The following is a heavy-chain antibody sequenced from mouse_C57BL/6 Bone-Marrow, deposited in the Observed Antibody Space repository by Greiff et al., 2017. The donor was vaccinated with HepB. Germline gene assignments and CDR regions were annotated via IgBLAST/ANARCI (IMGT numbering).Heavy chain of an antibody. D-gene: IGHD1-1*01. V-gene: IGHV1-64*01. J-gene: IGHJ2*01. CDR2: IHPNSGST. CDR3: ARSGITTVKDY. Sequence: QVQLKQPGAELVKPGASVKLSCKASGYTFTSYWMHWVKQRPGQGLEWIGMIHPNSGSTNYNEKFKSKATLTVDKSSSTAYMQLSSLTSEDSAVYYCARSGITTVKDYWGQGTTLTVSS. CDR1: GYTFTSYW.